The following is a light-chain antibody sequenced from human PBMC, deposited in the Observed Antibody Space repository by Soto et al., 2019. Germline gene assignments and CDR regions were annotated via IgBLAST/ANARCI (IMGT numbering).Light chain of an antibody. Sequence: EIVMPQAPATLSVSPGERGTLSCRASQSVSSNLAWYQQKPGQAPRLLIYGASTRATGIPARFRGSGSGTEFTLTISSLQTEDFAIYYCQHYSNWPPWTFGQGTKVDIK. CDR3: QHYSNWPPWT. CDR2: GAS. V-gene: IGKV3-15*01. CDR1: QSVSSN. J-gene: IGKJ1*01.